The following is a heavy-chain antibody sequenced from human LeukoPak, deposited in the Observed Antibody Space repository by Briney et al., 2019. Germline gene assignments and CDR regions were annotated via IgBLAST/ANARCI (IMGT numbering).Heavy chain of an antibody. J-gene: IGHJ4*02. CDR3: AKGRGKDGQNLFDY. CDR1: GFTFSIYG. D-gene: IGHD5-24*01. V-gene: IGHV3-30*02. CDR2: IRSDGTKT. Sequence: GALRLSCAASGFTFSIYGMHWVRQAPGKGLEWVTFIRSDGTKTHYADSVKGRFTISRENSKNTLFLQIDNLRVDDTAVYYCAKGRGKDGQNLFDYWGQGTLITVSS.